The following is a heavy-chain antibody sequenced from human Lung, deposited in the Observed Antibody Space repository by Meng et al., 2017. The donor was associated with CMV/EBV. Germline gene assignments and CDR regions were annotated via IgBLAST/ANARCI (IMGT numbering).Heavy chain of an antibody. CDR3: ARETGRSGWYGPGY. CDR2: ISSSSTYI. J-gene: IGHJ4*02. D-gene: IGHD6-19*01. Sequence: GGSLRLSGAASGFNFRTYSMNWVRQAPGKGLEWVSSISSSSTYIYYADSVKGRFTISRDNVKNLLYLQMNSLRAEDTAVYYCARETGRSGWYGPGYWGQGXVVTVSS. CDR1: GFNFRTYS. V-gene: IGHV3-21*01.